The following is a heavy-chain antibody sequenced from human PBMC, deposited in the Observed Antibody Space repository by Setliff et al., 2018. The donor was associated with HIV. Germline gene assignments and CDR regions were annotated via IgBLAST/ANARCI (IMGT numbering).Heavy chain of an antibody. D-gene: IGHD6-19*01. CDR3: ARVPYRSAWFSGGHDAFDV. CDR1: RGTFSSFA. Sequence: SVKVSCKTSRGTFSSFALSWVRQAPGQGLEWMGGIIPTFGTSNYAQKFQGRVTITADESMTTAYMELSGLKYEDTAVYYCARVPYRSAWFSGGHDAFDVWGQGTMVTVSS. V-gene: IGHV1-69*13. J-gene: IGHJ3*01. CDR2: IIPTFGTS.